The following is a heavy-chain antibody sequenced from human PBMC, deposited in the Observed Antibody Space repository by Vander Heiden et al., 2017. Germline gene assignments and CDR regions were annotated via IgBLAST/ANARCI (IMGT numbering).Heavy chain of an antibody. J-gene: IGHJ3*02. V-gene: IGHV3-7*01. CDR3: ARLVIDDAFDI. D-gene: IGHD3-22*01. CDR2: INEDGSKK. CDR1: EFTFKNDW. Sequence: EVQLVESGGGLVQPGGSLRPSRAASEFTFKNDWMSWVRQAPGKGLEWVANINEDGSKKYYVDSVKGRFTVSRDNTKNSLYLQMNSLRAEDTAVYYCARLVIDDAFDIWGQGTMVTVSS.